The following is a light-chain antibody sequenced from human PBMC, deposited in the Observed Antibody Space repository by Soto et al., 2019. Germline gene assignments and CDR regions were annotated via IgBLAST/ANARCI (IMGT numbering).Light chain of an antibody. V-gene: IGLV4-69*01. CDR3: QTWGTGIRV. Sequence: QLVLTQSPSASASLGASVKLTCTLSSGHSSYAIAWRQQQPEKGPRYLMNVNSDGSHSKGDGIPDRFSGSSSGAERYLTISSLQSEDKADYFCQTWGTGIRVFGGGTKLTVL. J-gene: IGLJ3*02. CDR2: VNSDGSH. CDR1: SGHSSYA.